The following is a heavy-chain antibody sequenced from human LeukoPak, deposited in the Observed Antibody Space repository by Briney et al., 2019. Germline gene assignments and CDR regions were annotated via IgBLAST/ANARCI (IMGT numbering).Heavy chain of an antibody. J-gene: IGHJ6*02. CDR2: IIYSDGST. CDR1: ELTFNTYG. D-gene: IGHD3-10*01. CDR3: AKNLFRGVRGPKNGAYYYGMDV. Sequence: GGSLRLSCAVSELTFNTYGMSWVRQAPGGGLEWVSIIYSDGSTYYADSVKGRFTISRDNSKNTLYLQMNSLRAEDTAVYYCAKNLFRGVRGPKNGAYYYGMDVWGQGTTVTVSS. V-gene: IGHV3-23*03.